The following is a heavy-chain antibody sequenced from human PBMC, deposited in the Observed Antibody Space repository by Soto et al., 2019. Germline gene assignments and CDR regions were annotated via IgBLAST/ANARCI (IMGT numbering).Heavy chain of an antibody. CDR1: GFTFSSYA. V-gene: IGHV3-23*01. CDR2: ISGSGGST. D-gene: IGHD3-10*01. CDR3: AKDKGSGSYYNTGGVDV. J-gene: IGHJ6*04. Sequence: LSLTCAASGFTFSSYAMSWVRQAPGKGLEWVSAISGSGGSTYYADSVKGRFTISRDNSKNTLYLQMNSLRAEDTAVYYCAKDKGSGSYYNTGGVDVWGKGTTVTVSS.